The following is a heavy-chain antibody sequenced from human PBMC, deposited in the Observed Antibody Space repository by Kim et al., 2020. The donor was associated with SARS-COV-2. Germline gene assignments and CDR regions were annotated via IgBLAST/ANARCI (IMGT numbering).Heavy chain of an antibody. D-gene: IGHD3-10*01. CDR3: AKPDYGSGIWGYFDY. J-gene: IGHJ4*02. CDR2: ISYVGSNK. Sequence: GGSLRLSCAASGFTFSSYGMHWVRQAPGKGLEWVATISYVGSNKYYADSVKGRFTISRDNSKNTLYLQMNSLRAEDTAVYYCAKPDYGSGIWGYFDYWGQGTLVTVSS. V-gene: IGHV3-30*18. CDR1: GFTFSSYG.